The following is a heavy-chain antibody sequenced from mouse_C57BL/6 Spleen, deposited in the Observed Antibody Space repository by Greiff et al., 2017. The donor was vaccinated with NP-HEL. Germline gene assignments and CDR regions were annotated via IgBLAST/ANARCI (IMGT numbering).Heavy chain of an antibody. CDR1: GFTFSDYG. Sequence: EVKVVESGGGLVKPGGSLKLSCAASGFTFSDYGMHWVRQAPEKGLEWVAYISSGSSTIYYADTVKGRFTISRDNAKNTLFLQMTSLRSEDTAMYYCARPHYYGSIYWYFDVWGTGTTVTVSS. D-gene: IGHD1-1*01. J-gene: IGHJ1*03. V-gene: IGHV5-17*01. CDR3: ARPHYYGSIYWYFDV. CDR2: ISSGSSTI.